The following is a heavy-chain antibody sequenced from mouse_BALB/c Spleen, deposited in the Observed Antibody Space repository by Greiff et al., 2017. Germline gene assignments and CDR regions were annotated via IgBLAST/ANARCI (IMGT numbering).Heavy chain of an antibody. V-gene: IGHV5-6-3*01. CDR2: INSNGGST. J-gene: IGHJ3*01. Sequence: VESGGGLVQPGGSLKLSCAASGFTFSSYGMSWVRQTPDKRLELVATINSNGGSTYYPDSVKGRFTISRDNAKNTLYLQMSSLKSEDTAMYYCARAYYRYGFAYWGQGTLVTVSA. CDR3: ARAYYRYGFAY. D-gene: IGHD2-14*01. CDR1: GFTFSSYG.